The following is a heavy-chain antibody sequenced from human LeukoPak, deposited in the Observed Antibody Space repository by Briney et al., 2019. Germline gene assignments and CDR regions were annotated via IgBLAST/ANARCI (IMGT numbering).Heavy chain of an antibody. V-gene: IGHV3-7*01. D-gene: IGHD6-25*01. CDR3: ARGGYPFDY. CDR1: GFIFSNYW. Sequence: GGSLRLSCATSGFIFSNYWMSWVRQAPGKGLEWVANIKQDGSETYYVDSVKGRFTISRDNAKNSLYLQMNSLRAEDTAVYYCARGGYPFDYWGQGTLVTVSS. CDR2: IKQDGSET. J-gene: IGHJ4*02.